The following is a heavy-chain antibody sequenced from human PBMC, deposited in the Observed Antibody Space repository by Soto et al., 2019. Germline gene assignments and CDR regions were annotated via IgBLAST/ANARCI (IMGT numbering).Heavy chain of an antibody. D-gene: IGHD4-17*01. CDR2: ISASGGRT. CDR1: GFTFSGYA. J-gene: IGHJ3*01. CDR3: GKDPNGDYVGGSDF. Sequence: EVQLLESGGDLVQPGGSLRLSCATSGFTFSGYAMTWVRQAPGKGLEWVSGISASGGRTHYIDSVKGRFTISRDSSRNTLYLQMNSLRVEDTALYYCGKDPNGDYVGGSDFWGPGTMVTVSS. V-gene: IGHV3-23*01.